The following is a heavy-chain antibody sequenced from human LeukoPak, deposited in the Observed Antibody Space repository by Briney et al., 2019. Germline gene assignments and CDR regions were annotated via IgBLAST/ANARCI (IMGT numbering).Heavy chain of an antibody. Sequence: SETLSLTCTVSGGSISSYYRSWIRQPPGKGLEWIGYIYYSGSTNYNPSLKSRVTISVDTSKNQFSLKLSSVTAADTAVYYCARFSQWELLEEYYFDYWGQGTLVTVSS. D-gene: IGHD1-26*01. CDR1: GGSISSYY. CDR3: ARFSQWELLEEYYFDY. J-gene: IGHJ4*02. V-gene: IGHV4-59*01. CDR2: IYYSGST.